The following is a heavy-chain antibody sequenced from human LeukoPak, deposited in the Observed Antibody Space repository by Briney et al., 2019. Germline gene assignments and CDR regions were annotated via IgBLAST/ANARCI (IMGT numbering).Heavy chain of an antibody. CDR2: TYSDGST. CDR3: ARVNKGDNFDI. Sequence: GGSLRLSCAASGFIVRSHYMSWVRQAPGKGLEWVSVTYSDGSTYYADSMKGRFTISRDNSKNTLYLQMKNLRAEDTAVYYCARVNKGDNFDIWGQGTMVTVSS. CDR1: GFIVRSHY. J-gene: IGHJ3*02. V-gene: IGHV3-53*01. D-gene: IGHD1/OR15-1a*01.